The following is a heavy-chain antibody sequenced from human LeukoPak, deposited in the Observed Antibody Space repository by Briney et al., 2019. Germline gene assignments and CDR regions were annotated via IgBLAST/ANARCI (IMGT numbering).Heavy chain of an antibody. CDR2: IRGGGGVS. J-gene: IGHJ3*02. CDR1: GFTFDNYA. Sequence: GVSLRLSCAASGFTFDNYAMNWVRQAPGKGLEWVAVIRGGGGVSFYSDSVKGRFTISRDNSKNTLYLQMNSLRAEDTAMYYCAKCSANYYNDAFDIWGRGTMVTGSS. CDR3: AKCSANYYNDAFDI. D-gene: IGHD3-10*02. V-gene: IGHV3-23*01.